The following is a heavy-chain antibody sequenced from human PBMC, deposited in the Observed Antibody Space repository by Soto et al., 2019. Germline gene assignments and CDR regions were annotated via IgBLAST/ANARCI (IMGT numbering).Heavy chain of an antibody. V-gene: IGHV4-39*01. J-gene: IGHJ4*02. Sequence: PSETLSLTCTVSGGSISSSSYHWGWIRQPPGKGLEWIGSIYYSGTTYYNPSLKSRVTISVDTSKNQFSLKLSSVTAADTAVYYCASSISVAMDFWGQGTLVTVSS. CDR1: GGSISSSSYH. CDR3: ASSISVAMDF. D-gene: IGHD6-19*01. CDR2: IYYSGTT.